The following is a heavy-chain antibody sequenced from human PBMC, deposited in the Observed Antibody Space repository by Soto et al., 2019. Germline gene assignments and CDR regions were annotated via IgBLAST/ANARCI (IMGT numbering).Heavy chain of an antibody. D-gene: IGHD6-13*01. CDR1: GYTFTSYY. CDR3: ARTLAAGEY. V-gene: IGHV1-46*01. J-gene: IGHJ4*02. CDR2: INPSGGSK. Sequence: QVQLVQSGAEVKKPGASVKVSCKASGYTFTSYYMHWVRQAPGQGLEWMGIINPSGGSKNYAQKFQGKFHKTRDTSQSTVYMDPSRLRTEEPAVYLCARTLAAGEYWGQGTVVTVSS.